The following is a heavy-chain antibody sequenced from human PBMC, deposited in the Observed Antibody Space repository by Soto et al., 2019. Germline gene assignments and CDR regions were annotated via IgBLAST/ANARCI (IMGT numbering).Heavy chain of an antibody. V-gene: IGHV3-48*01. CDR3: AIHLERIAQIGCFDP. CDR2: ISSSSSTI. D-gene: IGHD6-13*01. Sequence: GGSLRLSCAASGFTFSSYSMNWVRQAPGKGLEWVSYISSSSSTIYYADSVKGRFTISRDNAKNSLYLQMNSLRAEDTAVYYCAIHLERIAQIGCFDPWCQATLVTVSS. CDR1: GFTFSSYS. J-gene: IGHJ5*02.